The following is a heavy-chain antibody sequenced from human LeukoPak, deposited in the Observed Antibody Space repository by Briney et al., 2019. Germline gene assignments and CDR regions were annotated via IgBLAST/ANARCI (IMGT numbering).Heavy chain of an antibody. J-gene: IGHJ4*02. CDR1: GFTFSSYS. D-gene: IGHD1-26*01. CDR2: ISSSSSYI. V-gene: IGHV3-21*01. Sequence: GGSLRLSCAASGFTFSSYSMNWVRQAPGKGLEWVSSISSSSSYIYYADSVKGRFTISRDNAKNSLYLQMNSLRAEDTAVHYRARVPIVGATVNYFDYWGQGTLVTVSS. CDR3: ARVPIVGATVNYFDY.